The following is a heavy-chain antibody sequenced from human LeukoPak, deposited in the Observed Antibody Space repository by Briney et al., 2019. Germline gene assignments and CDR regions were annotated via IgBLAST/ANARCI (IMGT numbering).Heavy chain of an antibody. V-gene: IGHV3-74*01. CDR3: TRDAPGGALLADY. CDR2: IKSDGTYT. D-gene: IGHD3-10*01. Sequence: GGSLRLSCAASGSRFSSEWMHWVRQAPGKGLVWVSVIKSDGTYTNYADSVKGRFTISRDNAKNTLYLQMNSLRVEDTAVYFCTRDAPGGALLADYWGQGTLVTVSS. J-gene: IGHJ4*02. CDR1: GSRFSSEW.